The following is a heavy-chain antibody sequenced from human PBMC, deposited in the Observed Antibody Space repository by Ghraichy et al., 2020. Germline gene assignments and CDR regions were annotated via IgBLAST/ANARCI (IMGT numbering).Heavy chain of an antibody. J-gene: IGHJ6*02. D-gene: IGHD3-10*01. CDR2: MNTNSGNT. V-gene: IGHV1-8*01. CDR3: ARYNYYDSGSYYNYGLDV. Sequence: ASVKVSCKASGYSFTSYNINWVRQATGQGLEWMGWMNTNSGNTGYAQKFQGRVTMTWDTSISTAYMELSSLRSEDTAVYYCARYNYYDSGSYYNYGLDVWGQGTTVTGSS. CDR1: GYSFTSYN.